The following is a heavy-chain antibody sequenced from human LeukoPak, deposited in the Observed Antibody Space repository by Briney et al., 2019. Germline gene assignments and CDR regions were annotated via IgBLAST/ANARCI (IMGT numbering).Heavy chain of an antibody. Sequence: GGSLRLSCAASGFTFSSYAMNWVRRAPGKGLEWVSAISGGGGTTYYADSVKGRFTISRDNSKNTLFLQMNSLRAEDTAVYYCAKDREGLSSGYDLEYFDYWGQGTLVTVSS. CDR2: ISGGGGTT. J-gene: IGHJ4*02. D-gene: IGHD5-12*01. CDR3: AKDREGLSSGYDLEYFDY. V-gene: IGHV3-23*01. CDR1: GFTFSSYA.